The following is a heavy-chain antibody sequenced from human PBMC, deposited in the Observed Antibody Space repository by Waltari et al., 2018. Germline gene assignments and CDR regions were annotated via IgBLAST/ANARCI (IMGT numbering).Heavy chain of an antibody. D-gene: IGHD6-13*01. CDR3: ARAGGSWYVYYFDY. J-gene: IGHJ4*02. CDR2: INPNRGGT. CDR1: GYTFTGYY. Sequence: QVQLVQSGAEVKKPGASVKVSCKASGYTFTGYYMHWVRQAPGQGLEWMGRINPNRGGTNYAQKVQGRVTMTRETSISTAYMELSRLRSDDTAVYYCARAGGSWYVYYFDYWGQGTLVTVSS. V-gene: IGHV1-2*06.